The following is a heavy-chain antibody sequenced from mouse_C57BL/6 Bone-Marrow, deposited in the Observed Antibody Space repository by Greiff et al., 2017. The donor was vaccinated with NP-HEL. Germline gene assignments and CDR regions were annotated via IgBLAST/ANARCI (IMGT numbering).Heavy chain of an antibody. V-gene: IGHV5-12*01. J-gene: IGHJ4*01. CDR1: GFTFSDYY. Sequence: EVKLVESGGGLVQPGGSLKLSCAASGFTFSDYYMYWVRQTPEKRLEWVAYISNGGGSTYYPDTVKGRFTISRDNAKNTLYLQMSRLKSEDTAMYYCARPSGYGRKVYAMDYWGQGTSVTVSS. CDR2: ISNGGGST. D-gene: IGHD2-2*01. CDR3: ARPSGYGRKVYAMDY.